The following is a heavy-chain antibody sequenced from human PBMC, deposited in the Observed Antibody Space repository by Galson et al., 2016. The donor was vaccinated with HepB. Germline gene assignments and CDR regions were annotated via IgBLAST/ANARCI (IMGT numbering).Heavy chain of an antibody. CDR3: STLNPASPYFDY. CDR2: IYSGGNT. V-gene: IGHV3-53*01. Sequence: SLRLSCAASEFTVSNNYMSWVRQAPGKGLEWVSLIYSGGNTRYADSVKGRFTISRDNATNTVYLQMNSLRAEDTAVYYCSTLNPASPYFDYWGQGTLVTVSS. CDR1: EFTVSNNY. J-gene: IGHJ4*02.